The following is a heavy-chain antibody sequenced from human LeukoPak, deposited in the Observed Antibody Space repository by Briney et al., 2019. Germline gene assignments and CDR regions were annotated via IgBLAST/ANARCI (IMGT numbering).Heavy chain of an antibody. J-gene: IGHJ6*02. CDR2: IYYSGST. CDR1: GGSISSSSYY. CDR3: ARDNRRDGMDV. V-gene: IGHV4-61*01. Sequence: SETLSLTCTVSGGSISSSSYYWGWIRQPPGKGLEWIGYIYYSGSTNYNPSLKSRVTISVDTSKNQFSLKLSSVTAADTAVYYCARDNRRDGMDVWGQGTTVTVSS.